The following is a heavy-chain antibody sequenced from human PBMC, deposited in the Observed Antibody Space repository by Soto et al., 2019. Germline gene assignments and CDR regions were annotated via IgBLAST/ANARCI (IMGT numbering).Heavy chain of an antibody. D-gene: IGHD4-17*01. Sequence: EVQLVESGGGLVQPGRSLRLSCAASGFTFDDYAMHWVRQAPGKGLEWVSGISWNSGSIGYADSVKGRFTISRDNAKNALYLQMNSLIAEDTALYYCAKDSTVTTALDAFDIWGQGTMVTVSS. V-gene: IGHV3-9*01. CDR1: GFTFDDYA. J-gene: IGHJ3*02. CDR2: ISWNSGSI. CDR3: AKDSTVTTALDAFDI.